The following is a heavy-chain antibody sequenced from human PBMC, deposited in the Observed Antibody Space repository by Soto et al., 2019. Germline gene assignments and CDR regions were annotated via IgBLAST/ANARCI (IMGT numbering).Heavy chain of an antibody. Sequence: GGSLRLSCVASGFTFTSYAMSWVRQAPGKGLEWVSGLNGIGDSTYYADSAKGRFTISRDNSKNTLSLQMNSLRAEDTAVYYCGKLRSFNVAAGFDSWGQGTLVTVSS. CDR1: GFTFTSYA. V-gene: IGHV3-23*01. CDR2: LNGIGDST. D-gene: IGHD6-13*01. CDR3: GKLRSFNVAAGFDS. J-gene: IGHJ4*02.